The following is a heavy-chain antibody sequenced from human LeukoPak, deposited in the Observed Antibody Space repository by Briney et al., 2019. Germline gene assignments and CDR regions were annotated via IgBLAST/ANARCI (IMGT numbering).Heavy chain of an antibody. Sequence: TGGSLRLSCAVSGFIFSSYAMSWVRQAPGKGLEWVSGISGSGDNTYYADSVKGRFTISRDNAKNTLYLQMNSLRAEDTAIYYCYVELSSNWFDPWGQGALVTVSS. CDR3: YVELSSNWFDP. V-gene: IGHV3-23*01. CDR2: ISGSGDNT. D-gene: IGHD5-24*01. J-gene: IGHJ5*02. CDR1: GFIFSSYA.